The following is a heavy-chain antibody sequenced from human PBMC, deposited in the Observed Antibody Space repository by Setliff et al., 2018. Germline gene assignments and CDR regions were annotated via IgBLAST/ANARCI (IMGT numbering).Heavy chain of an antibody. D-gene: IGHD3-10*01. CDR3: ARLSWYGLRYYGLDV. Sequence: SETLSLTCNVSGGSVSSTSHYWGCLRQPPGKGMKWIGSVYYSGYTYYNPSLQSRVRISVDTSKNQFSLKLRSVTAADTAVYYCARLSWYGLRYYGLDVWGQGTTVTVSS. V-gene: IGHV4-39*07. CDR1: GGSVSSTSHY. CDR2: VYYSGYT. J-gene: IGHJ6*02.